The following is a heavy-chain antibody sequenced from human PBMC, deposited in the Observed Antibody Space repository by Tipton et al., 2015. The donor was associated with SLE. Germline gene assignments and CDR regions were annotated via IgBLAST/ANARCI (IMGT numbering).Heavy chain of an antibody. CDR3: ARGVAFGDRMGDYFDY. Sequence: TLSLTCTVSGGSISSSSYYWGWIRQPPGKGLEWIGSIYYSGSTYYNPSLKSRVTISVDTSKNQFSLKLSSVTAADTAVYYCARGVAFGDRMGDYFDYWGQGTLVTVSS. J-gene: IGHJ4*02. D-gene: IGHD3-10*01. CDR2: IYYSGST. V-gene: IGHV4-39*07. CDR1: GGSISSSSYY.